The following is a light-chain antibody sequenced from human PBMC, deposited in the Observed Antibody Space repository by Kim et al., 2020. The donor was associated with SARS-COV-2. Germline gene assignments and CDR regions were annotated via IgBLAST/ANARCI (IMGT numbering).Light chain of an antibody. J-gene: IGKJ4*01. V-gene: IGKV3-15*01. CDR1: QSVSSN. CDR3: HQYTNWPPLT. Sequence: SPGERATLSCRASQSVSSNLAWYQQKPGQAPRLLIYGTSTRATGIPARFSGSGSGTEFTLTITSLQSEDFAVYYCHQYTNWPPLTFGGGTKVDIK. CDR2: GTS.